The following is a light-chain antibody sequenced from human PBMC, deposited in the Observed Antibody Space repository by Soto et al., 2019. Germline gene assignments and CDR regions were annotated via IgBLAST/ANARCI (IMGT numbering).Light chain of an antibody. J-gene: IGKJ1*01. CDR2: AAS. CDR1: QGISSY. V-gene: IGKV1-8*01. CDR3: QKYYSYPQT. Sequence: AIRMTQSPSSFSASTGDRVTITCRASQGISSYLAWYQQKPGKAPKLLIYAASTVQSGVQSRFSGSESGTDFTLNISCLQSEDFATYYCQKYYSYPQTFGQWTKVEIK.